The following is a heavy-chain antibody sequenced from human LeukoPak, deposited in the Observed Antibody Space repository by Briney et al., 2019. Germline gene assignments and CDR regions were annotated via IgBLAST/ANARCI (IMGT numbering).Heavy chain of an antibody. CDR2: ISSSSSYI. J-gene: IGHJ4*02. D-gene: IGHD3-16*01. V-gene: IGHV3-21*01. CDR1: GFTFSDYS. Sequence: GGSLRLSCAASGFTFSDYSMNWVRQAPGKGLEWVSSISSSSSYIYYADSVKGRFTISRDNARNSLYLQMNSLRAEDTAVYYCARLGGAMSYIDNWGQGTLVTVSS. CDR3: ARLGGAMSYIDN.